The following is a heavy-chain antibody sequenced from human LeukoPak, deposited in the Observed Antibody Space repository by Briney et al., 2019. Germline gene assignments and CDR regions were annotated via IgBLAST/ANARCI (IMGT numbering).Heavy chain of an antibody. J-gene: IGHJ3*02. CDR1: GGSISSYY. CDR2: IYTSGST. D-gene: IGHD3-10*01. CDR3: ARETTGNVLLWFGELLPFHDAFDI. Sequence: SETLSLTCTVSGGSISSYYWSWIRQPAGKGLEWIGRIYTSGSTNYNPSLKSRVTMSVDTSKNQFSLKLSSVTAADTAVYYCARETTGNVLLWFGELLPFHDAFDIRGQGTMVTVSS. V-gene: IGHV4-4*07.